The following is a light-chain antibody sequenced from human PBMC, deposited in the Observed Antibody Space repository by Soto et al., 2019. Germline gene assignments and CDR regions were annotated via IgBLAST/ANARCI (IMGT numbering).Light chain of an antibody. CDR3: HQYYSTPT. J-gene: IGKJ1*01. Sequence: DIVMTQSPDSLAVSLGERATINCKPSQSVLSTSNDKNYLAWYQQKPGQPPKLLFYWASTRESGVPDRFSGSGSGTDFTLTISSLQAEDVAVYYCHQYYSTPTFGQGTKVEIK. CDR1: QSVLSTSNDKNY. CDR2: WAS. V-gene: IGKV4-1*01.